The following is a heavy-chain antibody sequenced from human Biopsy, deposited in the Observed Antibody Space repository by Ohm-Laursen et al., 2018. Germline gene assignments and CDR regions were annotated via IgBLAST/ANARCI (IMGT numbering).Heavy chain of an antibody. CDR3: ARLYRLDDYWNDDPPDAFDV. CDR1: GGSISSDY. V-gene: IGHV4-59*01. D-gene: IGHD3-3*01. Sequence: GTLSLTCTVSGGSISSDYWSWIRQSPGKGLEWIGYISNRGSTNYNPSLRGRVTISVDTSKNQFSLKLSSVTAADMAVFFCARLYRLDDYWNDDPPDAFDVWGQGTRVTVSS. CDR2: ISNRGST. J-gene: IGHJ3*01.